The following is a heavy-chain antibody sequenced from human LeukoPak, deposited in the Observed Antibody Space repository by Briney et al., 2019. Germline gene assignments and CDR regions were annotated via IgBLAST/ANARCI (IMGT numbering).Heavy chain of an antibody. Sequence: SQTLSLTCAVSGGSISSGGYSWSWIRQPPGKGLEWIGYIYHSGSTYYNPSLKSRVTISVDTSKNQFSLKLSSVTAADTAVYYCARDWTVGYFDYWGQGTLVTVSS. D-gene: IGHD1-26*01. CDR2: IYHSGST. V-gene: IGHV4-30-2*01. CDR1: GGSISSGGYS. CDR3: ARDWTVGYFDY. J-gene: IGHJ4*02.